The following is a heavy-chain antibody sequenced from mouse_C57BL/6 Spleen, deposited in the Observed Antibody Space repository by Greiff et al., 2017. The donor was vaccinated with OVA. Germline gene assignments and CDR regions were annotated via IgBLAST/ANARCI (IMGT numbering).Heavy chain of an antibody. Sequence: VQLQQPGAELVMPGASVKLSCKASGYTFTSYWMHWVKQRPGQGLEWIGDIDPSDSYTNYNQKFTGKSTLTVDKSSSTAYMQLSSLTSEDSAVYYCARSGSNYAWFAYWGQGTLVTVSA. J-gene: IGHJ3*01. CDR2: IDPSDSYT. CDR1: GYTFTSYW. D-gene: IGHD2-5*01. V-gene: IGHV1-69*01. CDR3: ARSGSNYAWFAY.